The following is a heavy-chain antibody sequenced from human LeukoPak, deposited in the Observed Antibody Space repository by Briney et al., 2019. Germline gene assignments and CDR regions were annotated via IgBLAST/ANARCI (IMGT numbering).Heavy chain of an antibody. V-gene: IGHV4-39*07. Sequence: PSETLSLTCTVSGGSITSSTYFWGWIRQPPGKGLEWIGSIHSSGSMYFNPSLKSRVTISVDTSKNQFSLKLSSVTAADTAVYYCARGFSKGIAAAGYFDYWGQGTLVTVSS. J-gene: IGHJ4*02. CDR3: ARGFSKGIAAAGYFDY. CDR2: IHSSGSM. D-gene: IGHD6-13*01. CDR1: GGSITSSTYF.